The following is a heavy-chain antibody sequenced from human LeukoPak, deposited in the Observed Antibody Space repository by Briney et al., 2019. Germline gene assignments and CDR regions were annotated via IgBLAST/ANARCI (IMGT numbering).Heavy chain of an antibody. CDR3: ARHSSVYGSGSYLHY. CDR2: IYYSGST. D-gene: IGHD3-10*01. CDR1: GGSISSYY. V-gene: IGHV4-59*08. J-gene: IGHJ4*02. Sequence: SETLSLTCTVSGGSISSYYWNWIRQPPGKGLEWIGYIYYSGSTNYNPSLKSRVTISVDTSKNQFSLRLSSVTAADTAVYYCARHSSVYGSGSYLHYWGQGTLVTVSS.